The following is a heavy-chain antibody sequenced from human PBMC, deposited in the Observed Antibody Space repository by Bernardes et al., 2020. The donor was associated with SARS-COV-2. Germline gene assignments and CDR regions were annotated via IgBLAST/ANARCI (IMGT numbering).Heavy chain of an antibody. CDR3: ARDGRVPASRGADAFDL. D-gene: IGHD2-2*01. CDR2: IYTSGST. CDR1: GGSISSYY. J-gene: IGHJ3*01. Sequence: SETLSLTCTVSGGSISSYYWSWIRQPAGKGLEWIGRIYTSGSTNYHPSLKSRVTMSVDTSKNQFSLNLSSVTAADTAVYYCARDGRVPASRGADAFDLWGQGTMVTGSS. V-gene: IGHV4-4*07.